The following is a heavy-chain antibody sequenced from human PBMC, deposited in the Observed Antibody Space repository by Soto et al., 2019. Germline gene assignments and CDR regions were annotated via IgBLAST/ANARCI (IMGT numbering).Heavy chain of an antibody. J-gene: IGHJ5*02. CDR2: ISSSSSTI. V-gene: IGHV3-48*01. CDR3: ARHPERIAQIGWFDP. Sequence: GGSLRLSCAASGFTFSSYSMNWVRQAPGKGLEWVSYISSSSSTIYYADSVKGRFTISRDNAKNSLYLQMNSLRAEDTAVYYCARHPERIAQIGWFDPWGKGTLVNVS. D-gene: IGHD6-13*01. CDR1: GFTFSSYS.